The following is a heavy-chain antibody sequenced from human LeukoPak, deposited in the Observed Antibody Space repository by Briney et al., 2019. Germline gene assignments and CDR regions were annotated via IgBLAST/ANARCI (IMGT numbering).Heavy chain of an antibody. J-gene: IGHJ4*02. CDR3: ARDRVLLGYY. D-gene: IGHD3-10*01. CDR2: IIPIFGTA. CDR1: GGTFSSYA. Sequence: EAPVKVSCKASGGTFSSYAMSWVRQAPGQGLEWMGRIIPIFGTANYAQKFQCRDTNTTDESTSTAYMELSSLRSQDTAVYYCARDRVLLGYYWGQGTLVTVSS. V-gene: IGHV1-69*05.